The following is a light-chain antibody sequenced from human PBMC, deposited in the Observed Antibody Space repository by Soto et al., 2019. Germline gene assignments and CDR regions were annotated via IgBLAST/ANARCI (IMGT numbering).Light chain of an antibody. CDR1: SSNIGNDF. CDR3: AAWDGSLSGVV. J-gene: IGLJ3*02. CDR2: KND. V-gene: IGLV1-47*01. Sequence: QSVLTQPPSASGTPGQRVTMSCSGSSSNIGNDFVDWYQQVPGTAPKLLIYKNDQRPSGVPDRFSGSKSGTSASLAISGLRSEDEADYYCAAWDGSLSGVVFGGGTKLTV.